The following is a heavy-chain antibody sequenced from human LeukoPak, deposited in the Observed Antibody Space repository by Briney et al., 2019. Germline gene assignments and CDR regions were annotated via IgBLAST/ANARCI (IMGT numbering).Heavy chain of an antibody. Sequence: GGSLRLSCAASGFTFSSYEMNWVRQAPGKGLEWLSYISSNGGTIHYADSVKGRFTISRDNAKDSLYLQMNSLRAEDTAVYYCAELGITMIGGVWGKGTTVTTSS. CDR3: AELGITMIGGV. J-gene: IGHJ6*04. V-gene: IGHV3-48*03. D-gene: IGHD3-10*02. CDR1: GFTFSSYE. CDR2: ISSNGGTI.